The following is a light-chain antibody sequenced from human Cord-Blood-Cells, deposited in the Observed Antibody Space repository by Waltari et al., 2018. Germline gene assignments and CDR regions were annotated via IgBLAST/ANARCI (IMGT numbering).Light chain of an antibody. CDR1: QSISSW. J-gene: IGKJ1*01. Sequence: DIQMTQSPSTLSASVGDRVTITFPASQSISSWLAWYKQKPGKAPNLLLYDDASLESGIPARFSCSGSGTEFTLTISSLQPEDFATYYCQQYNSYSWTFGQGTKVEIK. CDR3: QQYNSYSWT. CDR2: DDA. V-gene: IGKV1-5*01.